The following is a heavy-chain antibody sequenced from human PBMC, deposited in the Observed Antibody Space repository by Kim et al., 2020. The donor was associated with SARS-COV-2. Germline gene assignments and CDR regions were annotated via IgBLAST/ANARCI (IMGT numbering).Heavy chain of an antibody. CDR1: GFTFSSYG. Sequence: GGSLRLSCAASGFTFSSYGMHWVRQAPGKGLEWVAVIWYDGSNKYYADSVKGRFTISRDNSKNTLYLQMNSLRAEDTAVYYCARDVDSWGAPEENYYGSGSTFDYWGQGTLVTVSS. D-gene: IGHD3-10*01. J-gene: IGHJ4*02. CDR3: ARDVDSWGAPEENYYGSGSTFDY. CDR2: IWYDGSNK. V-gene: IGHV3-33*01.